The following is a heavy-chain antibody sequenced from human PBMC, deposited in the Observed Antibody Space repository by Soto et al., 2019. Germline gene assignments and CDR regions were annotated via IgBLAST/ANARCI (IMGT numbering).Heavy chain of an antibody. V-gene: IGHV3-7*01. CDR1: GFTFSSYW. J-gene: IGHJ4*02. D-gene: IGHD3-22*01. Sequence: PGGSLRLSCAASGFTFSSYWMSWVRQAPGKGLEWVANIKQDGSEKYYVDSVKGRFTISRDNAKNSLYLQMNSLRAEDTAVYYCARAPYYYDSSGLNLYWGKGTLVTVSS. CDR2: IKQDGSEK. CDR3: ARAPYYYDSSGLNLY.